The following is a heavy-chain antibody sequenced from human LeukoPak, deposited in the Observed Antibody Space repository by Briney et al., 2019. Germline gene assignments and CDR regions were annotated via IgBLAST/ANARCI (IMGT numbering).Heavy chain of an antibody. Sequence: GESLQISCKGSGSSFTSYWIGWVRQLPGKGLEWMGIIYPGDSDTRYSPSFQGQVTISADKSISTAYLQWSSLKASDTAMYYCARGGPLGVGENWFDPWGQGTLVTVSS. CDR1: GSSFTSYW. CDR3: ARGGPLGVGENWFDP. CDR2: IYPGDSDT. V-gene: IGHV5-51*01. D-gene: IGHD3-10*01. J-gene: IGHJ5*02.